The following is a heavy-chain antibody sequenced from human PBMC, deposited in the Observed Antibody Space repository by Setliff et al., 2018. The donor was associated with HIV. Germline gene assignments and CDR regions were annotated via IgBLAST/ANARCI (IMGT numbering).Heavy chain of an antibody. CDR2: INDSGNT. V-gene: IGHV4-34*01. CDR3: ARRTSFKGGAVAGHFDY. J-gene: IGHJ4*02. Sequence: SETLSLTCDVYAGSLSGYYWSWIRQSPGKGLEWIGEINDSGNTNYNPSLKSRFTISIDTSKNHFSLRLKSVTAANTSVFYCARRTSFKGGAVAGHFDYWGQGTPVTVSS. CDR1: AGSLSGYY. D-gene: IGHD6-19*01.